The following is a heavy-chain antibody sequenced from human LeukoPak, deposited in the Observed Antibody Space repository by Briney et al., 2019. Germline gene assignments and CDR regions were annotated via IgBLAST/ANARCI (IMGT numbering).Heavy chain of an antibody. CDR1: GFTFSIYW. Sequence: GGSLRLSCAASGFTFSIYWMSWVRLAPGKGLEWVANINQDGSEKYYVDSVMGRFTISRDNTENSLYLQMNILRAEDTAVYYGARSSSIGSVDYWGQGTLITVSS. V-gene: IGHV3-7*01. D-gene: IGHD2-2*01. J-gene: IGHJ4*02. CDR2: INQDGSEK. CDR3: ARSSSIGSVDY.